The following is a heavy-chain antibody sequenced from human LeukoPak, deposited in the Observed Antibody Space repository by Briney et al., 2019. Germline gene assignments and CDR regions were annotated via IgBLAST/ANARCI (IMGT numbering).Heavy chain of an antibody. D-gene: IGHD7-27*01. CDR1: GYTFTSYD. CDR2: MNPNSGNT. CDR3: ARAWVITRLGDALDI. V-gene: IGHV1-8*01. J-gene: IGHJ3*02. Sequence: ASVKVSCKASGYTFTSYDINWVRQATGQGLEWMGWMNPNSGNTGYAQKFQGRVTMTRNTSISTAYMELSGLRSEDSAVYYCARAWVITRLGDALDIWGQGTMVTVSS.